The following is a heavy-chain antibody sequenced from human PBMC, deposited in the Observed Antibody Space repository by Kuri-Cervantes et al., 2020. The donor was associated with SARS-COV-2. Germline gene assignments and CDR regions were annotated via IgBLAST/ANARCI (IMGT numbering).Heavy chain of an antibody. V-gene: IGHV7-4-1*01. D-gene: IGHD2-8*02. J-gene: IGHJ6*03. Sequence: ASVKVSCKASGYTFTSYAMNWVRQAPGQGLEWMGWINTNTGNPTYAQGFTGRSVFSLDTSVSTAYLQICSLKAEDTAVYYCARGQRSCTGGVCYRGWYYYVDVWAKGTTVTVSS. CDR3: ARGQRSCTGGVCYRGWYYYVDV. CDR1: GYTFTSYA. CDR2: INTNTGNP.